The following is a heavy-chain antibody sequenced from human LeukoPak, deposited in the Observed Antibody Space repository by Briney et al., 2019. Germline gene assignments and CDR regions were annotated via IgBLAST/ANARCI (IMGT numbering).Heavy chain of an antibody. CDR2: IKQDGREK. V-gene: IGHV3-7*01. CDR3: ARDRRLHRY. CDR1: GLTFSSYW. J-gene: IGHJ4*02. Sequence: GGSLRLSCAASGLTFSSYWMSWVRQAPGKGLEGVANIKQDGREKYYVDSVKGRFTISRDNAKNSLYLQMNSLRAEDTAVYYCARDRRLHRYWGQGTLVTVSS. D-gene: IGHD2-15*01.